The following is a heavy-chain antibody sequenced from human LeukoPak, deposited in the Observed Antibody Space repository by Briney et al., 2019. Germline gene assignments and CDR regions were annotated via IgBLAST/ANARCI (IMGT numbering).Heavy chain of an antibody. Sequence: SETLSLTCAVSGGSISSYYRSWIRQPPGKGLEWIGYIYYSGSTNYNPSLKSRVTISVDTSKNQFSLKLSSVTAADTAAYYCAREGARAFDIWGQGTVVTVSS. J-gene: IGHJ3*02. V-gene: IGHV4-59*01. CDR1: GGSISSYY. D-gene: IGHD3-16*01. CDR3: AREGARAFDI. CDR2: IYYSGST.